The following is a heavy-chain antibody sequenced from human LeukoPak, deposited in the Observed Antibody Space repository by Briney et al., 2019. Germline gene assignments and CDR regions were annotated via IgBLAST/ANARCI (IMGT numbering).Heavy chain of an antibody. Sequence: SETLSLTCTVSGGSISSGGYYWSWIRQHPGKGLEWIGYIYYSGSTYYNPSLKSRVTISADTSKNQFSLKLSSVTAADTAVYYCARDAKYSSSWPLFDPWGQGTLVTVSS. J-gene: IGHJ5*02. CDR3: ARDAKYSSSWPLFDP. CDR2: IYYSGST. D-gene: IGHD6-13*01. CDR1: GGSISSGGYY. V-gene: IGHV4-31*03.